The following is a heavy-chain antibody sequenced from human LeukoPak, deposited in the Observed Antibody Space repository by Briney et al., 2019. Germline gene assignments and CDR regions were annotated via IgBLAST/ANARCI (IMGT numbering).Heavy chain of an antibody. CDR3: ARDQRDILTGYYTY. CDR1: GGSISSYY. D-gene: IGHD3-9*01. V-gene: IGHV4-59*01. CDR2: IYYSGST. J-gene: IGHJ4*02. Sequence: PSETLSLTCTVSGGSISSYYWSWIRQPPGKGLEWIGYIYYSGSTNYNPSLKSRVTISVDTSKNQFSLKLSSVTAADTAVYYCARDQRDILTGYYTYWGQGTLVTVSS.